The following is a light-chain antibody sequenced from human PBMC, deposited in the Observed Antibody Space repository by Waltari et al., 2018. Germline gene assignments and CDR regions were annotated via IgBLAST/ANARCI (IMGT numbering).Light chain of an antibody. V-gene: IGLV1-51*01. CDR2: GNN. CDR1: SSNIGNNY. J-gene: IGLJ2*01. CDR3: GTWDTSLSKV. Sequence: QSVLTQPPSVSAAPGQKVTISCSGTSSNIGNNYVSWYQQFPGTAPKLLIYGNNKRPSGIPDRFSGSKSGTSATLVITGLQTGDEADYYCGTWDTSLSKVFGGGTKLTVL.